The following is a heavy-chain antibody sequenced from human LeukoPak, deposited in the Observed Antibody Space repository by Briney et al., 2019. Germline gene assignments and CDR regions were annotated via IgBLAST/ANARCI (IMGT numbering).Heavy chain of an antibody. J-gene: IGHJ4*02. CDR1: GGSISSSSYY. Sequence: SSETLSLTCTVSGGSISSSSYYWGRIRQPPGKGLEWIGSIYYSGSTYYNPSLKSRVTISVDTSKNQFSLKLSSVTAADTAVYYCARGYYSAMGWFGELLTHPFDYWGQGTLVTVSS. CDR3: ARGYYSAMGWFGELLTHPFDY. V-gene: IGHV4-39*07. CDR2: IYYSGST. D-gene: IGHD3-10*01.